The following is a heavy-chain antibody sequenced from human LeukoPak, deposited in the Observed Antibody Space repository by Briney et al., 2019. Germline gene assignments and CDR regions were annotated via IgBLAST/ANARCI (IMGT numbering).Heavy chain of an antibody. CDR3: ARTDCSRYSCYKDAFDI. CDR1: GYTFTSYY. J-gene: IGHJ3*02. Sequence: ASVKVSCKASGYTFTSYYMHRVRQAPGQGLEYMGILDPSAGDTTYAQKFQGRVTMTRDTSTSTVYMELSSLRFEDTAVYYCARTDCSRYSCYKDAFDIWGQGTMVTVSS. V-gene: IGHV1-46*01. D-gene: IGHD2-2*02. CDR2: LDPSAGDT.